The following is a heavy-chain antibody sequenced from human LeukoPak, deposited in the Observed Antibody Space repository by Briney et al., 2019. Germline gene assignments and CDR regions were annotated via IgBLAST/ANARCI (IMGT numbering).Heavy chain of an antibody. CDR2: ISGSGGST. J-gene: IGHJ4*02. Sequence: PGGSLRLSCAASGFTFSSYAMSWVRQAPGKGLEWVSAISGSGGSTYYADSVKGRFTISRDNSKNTLYLQMNSLRAEDTAVYYCMVRGVIDTGFDYWGQGTLVTVSS. CDR3: MVRGVIDTGFDY. CDR1: GFTFSSYA. D-gene: IGHD3-10*01. V-gene: IGHV3-23*01.